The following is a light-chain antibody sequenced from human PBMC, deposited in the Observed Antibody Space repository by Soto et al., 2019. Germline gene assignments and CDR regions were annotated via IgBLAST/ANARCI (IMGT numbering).Light chain of an antibody. V-gene: IGLV4-69*01. J-gene: IGLJ2*01. Sequence: QLVLTQSPSASASLGASVNLTCTLSSGHSSYAIAWHQQQPEKGPRYLMKLNSDGSHNKGDGIPDRFSGSSSGAERYLTIPSLQSEDEADYYCQTWGTGMVFGGGTKLTVL. CDR2: LNSDGSH. CDR3: QTWGTGMV. CDR1: SGHSSYA.